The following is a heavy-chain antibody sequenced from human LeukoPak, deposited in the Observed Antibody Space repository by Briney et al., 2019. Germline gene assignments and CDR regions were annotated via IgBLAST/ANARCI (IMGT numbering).Heavy chain of an antibody. CDR3: ARELGWDSSEGRDY. CDR1: GFTFDDYA. V-gene: IGHV3-9*01. Sequence: GRSLRLSCAASGFTFDDYAMHWVRQAPGKGLEWVSGISWNSGSIGYADSVKGRFTISRDNAKNSLYLQMNSLRAEDTALYYCARELGWDSSEGRDYWGQGSLVTVSS. CDR2: ISWNSGSI. D-gene: IGHD6-19*01. J-gene: IGHJ4*02.